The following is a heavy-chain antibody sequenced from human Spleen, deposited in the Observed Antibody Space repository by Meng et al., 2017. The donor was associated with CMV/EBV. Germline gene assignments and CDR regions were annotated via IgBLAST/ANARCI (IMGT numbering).Heavy chain of an antibody. CDR3: ARDRTGDCSSTSCYNYYYYYGMDV. V-gene: IGHV1-69*05. CDR1: GGTFSRYA. CDR2: IIPIFGIA. D-gene: IGHD2-2*02. Sequence: SVKGSCKASGGTFSRYAFSWVRQAPGQGLEWLGGIIPIFGIANYAQKFQGRVTITTDESTNTAYMELSSLRSEDSAVYYCARDRTGDCSSTSCYNYYYYYGMDVWGQGTTVTVSS. J-gene: IGHJ6*02.